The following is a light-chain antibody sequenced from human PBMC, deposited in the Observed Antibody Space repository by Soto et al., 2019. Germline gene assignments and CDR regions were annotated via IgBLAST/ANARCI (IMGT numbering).Light chain of an antibody. CDR3: QQYDSTPPYT. CDR1: QSVLYSSNNKNY. V-gene: IGKV4-1*01. J-gene: IGKJ2*01. Sequence: IVMTQSPDSLAVSLGERATINCKSSQSVLYSSNNKNYLAWYQQKPGQSPKLLIYWASTRESGVPDRFSGSGSGTDFTLTISSLQAEDVAVYYCQQYDSTPPYTFGQGTKLEIK. CDR2: WAS.